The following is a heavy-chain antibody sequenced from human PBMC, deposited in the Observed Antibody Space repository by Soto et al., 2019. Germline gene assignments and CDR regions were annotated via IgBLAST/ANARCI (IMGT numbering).Heavy chain of an antibody. CDR2: IYSGGST. Sequence: PGGSLRLSCAASGFTVSSNYMSWVRQAPGKGLEWVSVIYSGGSTYYADSVKGRFTISRDNSKNTLYLQMNSLRAEDTALYYWARGYYDSSGAGWAQGTTVTISS. V-gene: IGHV3-53*01. D-gene: IGHD3-22*01. CDR1: GFTVSSNY. J-gene: IGHJ6*02. CDR3: ARGYYDSSGAG.